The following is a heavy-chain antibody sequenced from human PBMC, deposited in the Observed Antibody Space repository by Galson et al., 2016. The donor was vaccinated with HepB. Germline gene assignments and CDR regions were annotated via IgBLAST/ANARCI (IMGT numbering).Heavy chain of an antibody. D-gene: IGHD1-26*01. Sequence: SETLSLTCTVSGDSIGTYYWTWMRQPPGRGLEWIGYIYGSGNTNYNPSLKSRVTLSLDTSKNQISLKLTSVTAADTAVYYCARSGSYYIFDYWGQGTLVTVSS. CDR2: IYGSGNT. J-gene: IGHJ4*02. V-gene: IGHV4-59*01. CDR1: GDSIGTYY. CDR3: ARSGSYYIFDY.